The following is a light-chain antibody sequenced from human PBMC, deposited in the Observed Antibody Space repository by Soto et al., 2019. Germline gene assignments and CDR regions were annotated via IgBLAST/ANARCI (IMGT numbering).Light chain of an antibody. CDR3: QHFDSLPIT. J-gene: IGKJ5*01. Sequence: DIPMTQSPSSLSASIGDRVTITCQASQDVANYVNWYQQKAGKAPELLIYDASNLEIGVPSRFSGSGSGTEFTFTIKSLQPEDVATYYCQHFDSLPITFGQGTRLDIK. CDR2: DAS. V-gene: IGKV1-33*01. CDR1: QDVANY.